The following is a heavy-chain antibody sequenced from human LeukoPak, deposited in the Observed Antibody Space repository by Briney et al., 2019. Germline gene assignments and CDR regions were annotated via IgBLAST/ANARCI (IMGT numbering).Heavy chain of an antibody. D-gene: IGHD6-13*01. J-gene: IGHJ4*02. CDR1: GGSISSYY. CDR2: IYYSGST. V-gene: IGHV4-59*01. CDR3: ARGWAAAGTPFDY. Sequence: SETLSLTCTVSGGSISSYYWSWIRQPPGKGLEWIGYIYYSGSTNYNPSLKSRVAISVDTSKNQFSLKLSSVTAADTAVYYCARGWAAAGTPFDYWGQGTLVTVSS.